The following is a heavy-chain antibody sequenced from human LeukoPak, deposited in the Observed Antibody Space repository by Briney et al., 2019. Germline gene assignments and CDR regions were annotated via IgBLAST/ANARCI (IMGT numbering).Heavy chain of an antibody. Sequence: SETLSLTCTVSGGSISSNNYYWGWIRQPPGKGLEWIGSIYYSGSTYYNPSLKSRVTISVDTSKNQFSLKLSSVTAADTAVYYCARGPDCSSTSCYYYYYMDVWGKGTTVTVSS. CDR1: GGSISSNNYY. D-gene: IGHD2-2*01. CDR2: IYYSGST. CDR3: ARGPDCSSTSCYYYYYMDV. V-gene: IGHV4-39*07. J-gene: IGHJ6*03.